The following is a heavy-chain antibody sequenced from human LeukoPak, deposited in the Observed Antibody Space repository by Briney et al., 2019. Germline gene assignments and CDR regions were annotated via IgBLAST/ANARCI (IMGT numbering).Heavy chain of an antibody. J-gene: IGHJ6*02. CDR2: IKSKTDGRTT. D-gene: IGHD3-22*01. CDR1: GFTFRNAW. CDR3: TTVNPDSSGYYRRYYYYGMDV. V-gene: IGHV3-15*01. Sequence: GGSLRLSCAASGFTFRNAWMSRVRQAPGKGLEWVARIKSKTDGRTTDYAAPVKGRFTISRDDSKNTLYLQMNSLKTEDTAVYYCTTVNPDSSGYYRRYYYYGMDVWGQGTTVTVSS.